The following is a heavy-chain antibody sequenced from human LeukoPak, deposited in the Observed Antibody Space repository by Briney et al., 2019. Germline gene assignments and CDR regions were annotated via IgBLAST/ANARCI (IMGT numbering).Heavy chain of an antibody. V-gene: IGHV1-8*01. CDR1: GYTFTSYD. CDR3: ASGVYCDYVWGSYSSG. D-gene: IGHD3-16*01. CDR2: MNPNSGNT. Sequence: VASVKVSCKASGYTFTSYDINWVRQATGQGLEWMGWMNPNSGNTGYAQKFQGRVTMTRNTSISTAYMELSSLRSEDTAVYYCASGVYCDYVWGSYSSGWGQGTLVTVSS. J-gene: IGHJ4*02.